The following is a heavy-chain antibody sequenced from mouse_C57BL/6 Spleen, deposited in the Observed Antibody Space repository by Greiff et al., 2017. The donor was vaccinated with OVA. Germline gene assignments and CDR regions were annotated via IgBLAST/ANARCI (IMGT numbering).Heavy chain of an antibody. CDR2: IDPSDSET. Sequence: QVQLKQPGAELVRPGSSVKLSCKASGYTFTSYWMHWVKQRPIQGLEWIGNIDPSDSETHYNQKFKDKATLTVDKSSSTAYMQLSSLTSEDSAVYYCARSYYGSSPYYFDYWGQGTTLTVSS. J-gene: IGHJ2*01. D-gene: IGHD1-1*01. V-gene: IGHV1-52*01. CDR1: GYTFTSYW. CDR3: ARSYYGSSPYYFDY.